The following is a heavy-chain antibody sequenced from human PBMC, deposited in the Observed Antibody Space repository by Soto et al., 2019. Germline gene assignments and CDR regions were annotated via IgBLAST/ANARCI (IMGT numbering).Heavy chain of an antibody. V-gene: IGHV4-39*01. Sequence: SETLSLTCTVSGGSISSSSYYWGWIRQPPGKGLEWIGSIYYSGSTYYNSSLKSRVTISVDTSKNQFSLKLSSVTAADTAVYYCARRLECTNGVCYTFDYWGQGTLVTVSS. CDR3: ARRLECTNGVCYTFDY. D-gene: IGHD2-8*01. J-gene: IGHJ4*02. CDR1: GGSISSSSYY. CDR2: IYYSGST.